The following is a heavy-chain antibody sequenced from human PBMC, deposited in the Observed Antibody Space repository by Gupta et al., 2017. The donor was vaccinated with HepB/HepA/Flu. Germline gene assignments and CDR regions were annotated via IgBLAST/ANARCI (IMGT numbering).Heavy chain of an antibody. Sequence: QVQLVQSGAEVKKPGSSVKVSCKASGGTFSSYAITWVRPAPGQGLEWMGGIIPIFGTANYAQKCQGRVTITADESTSTAYMELSSLRSEDTAVYYCATPYSSSADYYYYYYMDVWGKGTTVTVSS. CDR1: GGTFSSYA. CDR3: ATPYSSSADYYYYYYMDV. J-gene: IGHJ6*03. V-gene: IGHV1-69*01. CDR2: IIPIFGTA. D-gene: IGHD6-6*01.